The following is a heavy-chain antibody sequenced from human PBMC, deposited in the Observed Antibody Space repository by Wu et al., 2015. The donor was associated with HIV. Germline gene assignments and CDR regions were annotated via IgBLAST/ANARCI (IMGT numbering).Heavy chain of an antibody. CDR1: GYTFTSYG. Sequence: QVQLVQSGAEVKKPGASVKVSCKASGYTFTSYGISWVRQAPGQGLEWMGWISAYNGNTNYAQKLQGRVTMTTDTSTSTAYMELRSLRSDDTAVYYCARVLIATDSYHRAKYYYFDYWGQGTLVTVSS. CDR3: ARVLIATDSYHRAKYYYFDY. CDR2: ISAYNGNT. J-gene: IGHJ4*02. D-gene: IGHD1-26*01. V-gene: IGHV1-18*01.